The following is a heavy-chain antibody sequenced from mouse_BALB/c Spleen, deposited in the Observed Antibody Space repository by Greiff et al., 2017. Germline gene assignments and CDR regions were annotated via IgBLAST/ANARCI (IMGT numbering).Heavy chain of an antibody. V-gene: IGHV5-6*01. Sequence: EVKLVESGGDLVKPGGSLKLSCAASGFTFSSYGMSWVRQTPDKRLEWVATISSGGSYTYYPDSVKGRFTISRDNAKNTLYLQMSSLKSEDTAMYYCAITTVRNFDYWGQGTTLTVSS. CDR2: ISSGGSYT. CDR1: GFTFSSYG. CDR3: AITTVRNFDY. D-gene: IGHD1-1*01. J-gene: IGHJ2*01.